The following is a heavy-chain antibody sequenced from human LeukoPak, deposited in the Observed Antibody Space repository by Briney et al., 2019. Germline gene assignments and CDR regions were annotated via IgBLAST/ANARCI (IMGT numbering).Heavy chain of an antibody. CDR1: GFTFSNYW. CDR2: ISGSGGST. J-gene: IGHJ4*02. V-gene: IGHV3-23*01. Sequence: GGSLRLSCAASGFTFSNYWIHWVRQAPGKGLEWVSVISGSGGSTYYADSVKGRFTISRDNSKNTLYLQMNSLRVEDTAVYYCAKDSIGRELAYFDYWGQGTLVTVSS. CDR3: AKDSIGRELAYFDY. D-gene: IGHD1-26*01.